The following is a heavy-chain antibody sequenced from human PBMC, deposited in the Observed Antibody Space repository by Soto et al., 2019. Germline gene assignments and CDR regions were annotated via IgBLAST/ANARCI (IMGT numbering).Heavy chain of an antibody. Sequence: GAPVKVSCKASGYTFTSYGISWVRQAPGQGLEWMGWISAYNGNTNYAQKLQGRVTMTTDTSTSTAYMELRSLRSDDTAVYYCARDSCSSTSCFNYYYYGMDVWGQGTTVTVSS. CDR1: GYTFTSYG. J-gene: IGHJ6*02. D-gene: IGHD2-2*01. CDR2: ISAYNGNT. V-gene: IGHV1-18*01. CDR3: ARDSCSSTSCFNYYYYGMDV.